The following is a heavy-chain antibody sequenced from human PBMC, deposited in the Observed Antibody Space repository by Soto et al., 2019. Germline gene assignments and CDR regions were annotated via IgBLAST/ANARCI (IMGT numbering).Heavy chain of an antibody. J-gene: IGHJ4*02. CDR1: GLTFSSYG. V-gene: IGHV3-30*18. CDR3: AKETYSGPLDY. CDR2: ISYDGSNK. D-gene: IGHD2-15*01. Sequence: QVQLVESGGGVVQPGRSLRLSCAASGLTFSSYGMQWVRQAPGKGLEWVAVISYDGSNKYYADYVKGRFTISRDNSKTTLYRQMNSLRAEDTAVYYCAKETYSGPLDYWGQGTLVSVSS.